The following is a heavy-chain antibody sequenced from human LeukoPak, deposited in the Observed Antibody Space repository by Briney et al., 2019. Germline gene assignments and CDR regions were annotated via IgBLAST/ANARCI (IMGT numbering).Heavy chain of an antibody. V-gene: IGHV3-23*01. CDR1: GFTFSSYA. J-gene: IGHJ4*02. Sequence: PGGSLRLSCAASGFTFSSYAMSWVRQAPGKGLEWVSVISGSGGSTYYADSVKGRFTISRDNSKNTLYLQMNSLRAEDTAVYYCAKFGYSYGFFDYWGQGTLVTVSS. CDR3: AKFGYSYGFFDY. CDR2: ISGSGGST. D-gene: IGHD5-18*01.